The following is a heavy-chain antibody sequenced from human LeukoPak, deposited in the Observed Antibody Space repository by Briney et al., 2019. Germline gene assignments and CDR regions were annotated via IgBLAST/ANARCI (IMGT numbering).Heavy chain of an antibody. V-gene: IGHV3-9*01. J-gene: IGHJ4*02. CDR3: AKGISSTAYYYFDY. Sequence: SLRLSCAASGFTFDDYAMHWVRQAPGKGLEWVSGISWNSGSVDYADSVKGRFTISRDNAENSLYLQMNSLRAEDTAFYYCAKGISSTAYYYFDYWGQGTLVTVSS. D-gene: IGHD3-22*01. CDR1: GFTFDDYA. CDR2: ISWNSGSV.